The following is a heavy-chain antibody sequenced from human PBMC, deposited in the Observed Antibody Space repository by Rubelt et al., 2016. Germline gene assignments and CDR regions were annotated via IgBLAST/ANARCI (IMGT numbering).Heavy chain of an antibody. J-gene: IGHJ4*02. CDR2: INPNSGGT. CDR3: ARIEMAKSGEDYFDY. CDR1: GYTFTDYY. V-gene: IGHV1-2*06. D-gene: IGHD5-24*01. Sequence: QVQLVQSGAEVKKPGASVKVSCKASGYTFTDYYIHWVRQAPGQGLEWMGRINPNSGGTNYAQKSQGRVTITADKSTSTGYMGLGGLRSEDTAVDYCARIEMAKSGEDYFDYWGQGTLVTVTA.